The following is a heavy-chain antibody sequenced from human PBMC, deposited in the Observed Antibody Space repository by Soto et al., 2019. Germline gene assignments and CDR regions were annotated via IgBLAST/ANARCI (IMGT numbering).Heavy chain of an antibody. J-gene: IGHJ4*02. V-gene: IGHV4-38-2*01. CDR3: LRVKLAGRGVFDY. Sequence: SETLSLTCAVSGYSISSGYYWGWIRQPPGKGLEWIGSIYHSGSTYYNPSLKSRVTISVDTSKNQFSLKLSSVTAADTAVYYCLRVKLAGRGVFDYWGQGTLVTGSS. CDR2: IYHSGST. CDR1: GYSISSGYY. D-gene: IGHD3-3*02.